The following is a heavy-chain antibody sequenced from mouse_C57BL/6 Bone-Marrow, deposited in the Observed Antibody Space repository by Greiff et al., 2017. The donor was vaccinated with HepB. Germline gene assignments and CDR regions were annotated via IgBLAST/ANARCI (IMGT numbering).Heavy chain of an antibody. Sequence: EVKVEESGGGLVQPGESLKLSCESNEYEFPSHDMSWVRKTPEKRLELVAAINSDGGSTYYPDTMERRFIISRDNTKKTLYLQMSSLRSEDTALYYCARRVYYGNFYAMDYWGQGTSVTVSS. D-gene: IGHD2-1*01. CDR3: ARRVYYGNFYAMDY. J-gene: IGHJ4*01. CDR2: INSDGGST. V-gene: IGHV5-2*01. CDR1: EYEFPSHD.